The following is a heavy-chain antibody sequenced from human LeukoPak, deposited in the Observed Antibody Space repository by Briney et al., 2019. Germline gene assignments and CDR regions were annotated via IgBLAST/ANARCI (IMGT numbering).Heavy chain of an antibody. V-gene: IGHV3-23*01. Sequence: GGSLRLSCAASGFIFSNYGMSWVRQAPGKGLEWVAAIVGRGSSTYYADSVKGWFTISRDNSKNTLYLQLNRLRAEDTAVYYCAKWGDYDILTGYYDSDYWGQGTLVTVSS. CDR1: GFIFSNYG. CDR3: AKWGDYDILTGYYDSDY. CDR2: IVGRGSST. D-gene: IGHD3-9*01. J-gene: IGHJ4*02.